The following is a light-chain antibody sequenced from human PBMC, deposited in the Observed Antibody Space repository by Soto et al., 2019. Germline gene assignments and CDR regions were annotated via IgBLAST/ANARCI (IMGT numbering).Light chain of an antibody. J-gene: IGKJ5*01. CDR2: DAS. Sequence: EVVLTQSPATLSLSPGDRATLSCRASQSVSSYFAWYQQKPGQAPRLLIYDASNRATGIPARFSGRGSGTDFTLTISSLEAEDFAVYYCQQRSIWPLTFGQGTRLEIK. V-gene: IGKV3-11*01. CDR1: QSVSSY. CDR3: QQRSIWPLT.